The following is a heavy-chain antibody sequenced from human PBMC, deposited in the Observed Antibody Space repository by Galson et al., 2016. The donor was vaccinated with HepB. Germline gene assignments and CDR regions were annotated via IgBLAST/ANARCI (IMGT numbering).Heavy chain of an antibody. CDR3: ARGQRAGFFGD. CDR2: INHIGST. V-gene: IGHV4-34*01. CDR1: NGSLTNIY. Sequence: SETLSLTCIVLNGSLTNIYWSWLRQPPGKGLEWIGEINHIGSTYYNPSLKSRVRMSVDTSKNELSLTLRSLIAADTAAYFCARGQRAGFFGDWGQGTPVTASS. J-gene: IGHJ4*02. D-gene: IGHD2-2*01.